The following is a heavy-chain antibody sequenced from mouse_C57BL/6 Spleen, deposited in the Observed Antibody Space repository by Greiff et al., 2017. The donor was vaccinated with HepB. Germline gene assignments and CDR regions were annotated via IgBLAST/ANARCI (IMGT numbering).Heavy chain of an antibody. Sequence: EVKLMESGGGLVKPGGSLKLSCAASGFTFSDYGMHWVRQAPEKGLEWVAYISSGSSTISYADTVKGRFTISRDNAKNTLFLQMTSLRSEDTAMYYCESQDYDYDGALAMDYWGQGTSVTVSS. V-gene: IGHV5-17*01. CDR2: ISSGSSTI. CDR1: GFTFSDYG. D-gene: IGHD2-4*01. J-gene: IGHJ4*01. CDR3: ESQDYDYDGALAMDY.